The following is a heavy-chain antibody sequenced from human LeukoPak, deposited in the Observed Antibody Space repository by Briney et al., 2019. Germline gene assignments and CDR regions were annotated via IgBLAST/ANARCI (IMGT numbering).Heavy chain of an antibody. V-gene: IGHV4-61*02. D-gene: IGHD3-16*02. J-gene: IGHJ4*02. CDR3: AREFISARLEELSLVDY. CDR1: GGSISSGSYY. Sequence: PSETLSLTCTVSGGSISSGSYYWSWIRQPAGKGLEWIGRIYTSGSTNYNPSLKSRVTISVDTSKNQFSLKLSSVTAADTAVYYCAREFISARLEELSLVDYWGQGTLVTVSS. CDR2: IYTSGST.